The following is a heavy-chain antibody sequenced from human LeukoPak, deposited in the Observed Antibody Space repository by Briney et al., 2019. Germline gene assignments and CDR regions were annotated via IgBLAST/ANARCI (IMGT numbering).Heavy chain of an antibody. J-gene: IGHJ3*02. D-gene: IGHD2-21*02. CDR1: GFTFGSYW. CDR2: INGDGGRT. CDR3: ARMTAHAFDI. Sequence: GGSLRLSCAASGFTFGSYWMHWVRQAPGKGLVWVSCINGDGGRTNYADSVKGRFTISRDNAKNTLYLQMNSLRAEDTAVYYCARMTAHAFDIWGQGTMVTVSS. V-gene: IGHV3-74*01.